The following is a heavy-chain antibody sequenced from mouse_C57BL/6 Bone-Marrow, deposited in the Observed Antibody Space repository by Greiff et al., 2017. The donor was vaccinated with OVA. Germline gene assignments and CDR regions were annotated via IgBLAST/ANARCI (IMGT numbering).Heavy chain of an antibody. J-gene: IGHJ3*01. V-gene: IGHV1-55*01. D-gene: IGHD3-2*01. CDR3: ARWGGQLWPLAY. CDR2: ISPGSGST. Sequence: VQLQQPGAELVKPGASVKMSCKASGYTFTSYWITWVKPRPGQGLEWIGDISPGSGSTNYNEKFKSTATLTVDTSSSTAYMQLSSLTSEDSSVYYWARWGGQLWPLAYWGQGTLVTVSA. CDR1: GYTFTSYW.